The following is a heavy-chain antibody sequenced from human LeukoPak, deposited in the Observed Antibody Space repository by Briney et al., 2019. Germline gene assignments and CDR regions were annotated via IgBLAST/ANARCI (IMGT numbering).Heavy chain of an antibody. CDR2: IYYSGST. CDR1: GGSISSSRYY. D-gene: IGHD6-19*01. Sequence: SETLSLTCTVSGGSISSSRYYWGWIRQPPGKGLEWIGSIYYSGSTYYNPSLKSRVTISVDTSKNQFSLKLSSVTAADTAVYYCASTIAVAGTGAFDIWGQGTMVTVSS. V-gene: IGHV4-39*01. CDR3: ASTIAVAGTGAFDI. J-gene: IGHJ3*02.